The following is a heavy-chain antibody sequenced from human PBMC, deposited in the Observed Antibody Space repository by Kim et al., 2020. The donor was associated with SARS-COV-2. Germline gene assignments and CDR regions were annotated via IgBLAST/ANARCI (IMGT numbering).Heavy chain of an antibody. V-gene: IGHV3-30*18. D-gene: IGHD2-15*01. CDR3: AKARRYCSGSRCYSAYYYYGMDV. J-gene: IGHJ6*02. CDR1: GFTFSTYG. Sequence: GGSLRLSCAASGFTFSTYGMHWVRQAPGKGLEWVAAISYDGTYKYYADSVKGRITISRDNSKNTLVLQMKSLRAEDTAVYYCAKARRYCSGSRCYSAYYYYGMDVWGQGTTVTVCS. CDR2: ISYDGTYK.